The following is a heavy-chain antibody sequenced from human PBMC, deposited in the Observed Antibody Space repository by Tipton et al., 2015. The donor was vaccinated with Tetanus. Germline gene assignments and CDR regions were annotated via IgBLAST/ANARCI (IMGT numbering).Heavy chain of an antibody. CDR3: ARVPPNYYDSSGYRAFDT. D-gene: IGHD3-22*01. Sequence: TLSLTCTVSGGSISSYYWSWIRQPPGKGLEWIGYIYYSGSTNYNPSLKSRVTISVDTSKNQFSLKLSSVTAADTAVYYCARVPPNYYDSSGYRAFDTWGQGTMVTVSS. J-gene: IGHJ3*02. CDR1: GGSISSYY. V-gene: IGHV4-59*01. CDR2: IYYSGST.